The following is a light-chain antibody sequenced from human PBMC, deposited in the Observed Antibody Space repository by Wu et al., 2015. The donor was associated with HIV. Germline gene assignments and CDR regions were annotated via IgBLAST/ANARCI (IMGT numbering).Light chain of an antibody. CDR3: QQYNKWPFT. Sequence: EIVLTQSPGTLSLSPGERATLSCRTSQSVSTSYLAWYQQKPGQAPRLLIYSAFLRATNIPDKFSGSGSGTEFTLTIATMESEDFAVYYCQQYNKWPFTFGGGTKVEI. V-gene: IGKV3-20*01. CDR1: QSVSTSY. CDR2: SAF. J-gene: IGKJ4*01.